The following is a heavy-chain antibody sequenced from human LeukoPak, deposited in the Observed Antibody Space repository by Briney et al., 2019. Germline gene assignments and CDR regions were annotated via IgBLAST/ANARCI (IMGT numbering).Heavy chain of an antibody. J-gene: IGHJ4*02. V-gene: IGHV4-59*01. CDR2: IYYSGST. CDR3: AGTMLGQGSTFDY. CDR1: GDAISSYY. Sequence: SETLSLTCTVSGDAISSYYWSWIRQPPGKGLEWIGYIYYSGSTNYNPSLKSRVTISVDTSKNQFSLKLSSVTAADTAVYYCAGTMLGQGSTFDYWGQGTLVTVSS. D-gene: IGHD4/OR15-4a*01.